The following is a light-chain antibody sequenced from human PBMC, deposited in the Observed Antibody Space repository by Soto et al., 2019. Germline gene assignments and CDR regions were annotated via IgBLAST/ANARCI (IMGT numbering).Light chain of an antibody. Sequence: QLTQSTASLSASVGDTVTITFWASQAINTYLNWCQQKPGEAPKILIYAAVGLQTGVPSRFSGSGSGTEFTLTISSLQSEDFAVYYCQQYRNWWTFAQGTNVAIK. CDR3: QQYRNWWT. V-gene: IGKV1-39*01. J-gene: IGKJ1*01. CDR1: QAINTY. CDR2: AAV.